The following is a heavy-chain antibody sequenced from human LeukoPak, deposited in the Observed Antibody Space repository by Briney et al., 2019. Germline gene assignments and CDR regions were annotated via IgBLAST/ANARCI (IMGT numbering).Heavy chain of an antibody. Sequence: SETLSLTCTVSGGSISSGSYYWSWIRQPAGKGLEWIGHIYTSGSTNYNPSLKSRVTISVDTSKNQFSLKLSSVTAADTAVYYCARDRLDYDFWSGYYYYGMDVWGQGTTVTVSS. CDR1: GGSISSGSYY. CDR3: ARDRLDYDFWSGYYYYGMDV. V-gene: IGHV4-61*09. CDR2: IYTSGST. J-gene: IGHJ6*02. D-gene: IGHD3-3*01.